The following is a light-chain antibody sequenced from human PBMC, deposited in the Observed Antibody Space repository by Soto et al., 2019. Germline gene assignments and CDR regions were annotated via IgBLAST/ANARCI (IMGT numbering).Light chain of an antibody. J-gene: IGKJ2*01. V-gene: IGKV4-1*01. CDR3: QQYYSTPYT. CDR2: WAS. CDR1: QSVLYSSNNKNY. Sequence: DIVMIQYPDSMAVSLGERATINCKSSQSVLYSSNNKNYLAWYQQQKGQPPKLLIYWASTRLSGVPDRFSGSRSWTDSTPTISSLQAADVVVSYCQQYYSTPYTFGQGTKLEIK.